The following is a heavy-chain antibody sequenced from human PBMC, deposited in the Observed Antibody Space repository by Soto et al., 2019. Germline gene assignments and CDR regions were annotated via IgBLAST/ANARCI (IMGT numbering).Heavy chain of an antibody. CDR1: GYTFTSYY. CDR2: INPSGGST. V-gene: IGHV1-46*01. J-gene: IGHJ5*02. D-gene: IGHD3-22*01. Sequence: QVQLVQSGAEVKKPGASVKVSCKASGYTFTSYYMHWVRQAPGQGLEWMGIINPSGGSTSYAQKFQGRVTMTRDTSTSTVYMELSRLRSEDTAVYYCVRDLDSSGYHYNWFDPWGQGTLVTVSS. CDR3: VRDLDSSGYHYNWFDP.